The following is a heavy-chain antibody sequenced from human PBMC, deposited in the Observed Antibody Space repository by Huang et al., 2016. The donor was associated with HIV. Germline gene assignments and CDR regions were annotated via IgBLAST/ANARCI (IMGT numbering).Heavy chain of an antibody. Sequence: HVHLVQSGAEVKKPGSSVKVSCKASGGTFSTDAITWVRQAPGQGLERIGRISPGFGTANYAQKVQDRVTFTADEFSTTAYMELSDLKYEDTAIYFCARARRHSGNSGLIDLWGQGTLVTVSS. J-gene: IGHJ1*01. CDR2: ISPGFGTA. CDR1: GGTFSTDA. CDR3: ARARRHSGNSGLIDL. V-gene: IGHV1-69*13. D-gene: IGHD2-21*02.